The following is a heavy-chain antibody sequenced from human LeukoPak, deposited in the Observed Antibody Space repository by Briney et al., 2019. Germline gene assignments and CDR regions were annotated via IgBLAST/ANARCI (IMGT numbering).Heavy chain of an antibody. V-gene: IGHV3-21*01. CDR1: GFTSSVYR. Sequence: GGSLRLSCAASGFTSSVYRMNWVRQAPGKGLECVASISSSGSYIYHADSVKGRFTISRDNAKNSLYLQMNSLRVEDTAVYYCSRSSEYSTSSGQNLWGQGTLVTVSS. D-gene: IGHD6-6*01. CDR3: SRSSEYSTSSGQNL. CDR2: ISSSGSYI. J-gene: IGHJ4*02.